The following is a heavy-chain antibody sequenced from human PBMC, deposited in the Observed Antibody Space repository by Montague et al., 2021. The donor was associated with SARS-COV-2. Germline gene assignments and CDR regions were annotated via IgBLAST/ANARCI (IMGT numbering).Heavy chain of an antibody. J-gene: IGHJ2*01. Sequence: TLSLTCTVSGGSISSGSYYWNWIRQPAGKGLGWIGRIYTSGSTNYNPSLKSRVTISVDTSKNQFSLKLSSVTAADTAVYYCARHYYDSSGYYSPWYFDLWGRGTLVTVSS. CDR3: ARHYYDSSGYYSPWYFDL. D-gene: IGHD3-22*01. V-gene: IGHV4-61*02. CDR1: GGSISSGSYY. CDR2: IYTSGST.